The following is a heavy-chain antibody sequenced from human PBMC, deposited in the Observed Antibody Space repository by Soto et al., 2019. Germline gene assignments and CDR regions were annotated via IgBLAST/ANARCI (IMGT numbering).Heavy chain of an antibody. V-gene: IGHV3-7*03. CDR3: ARDPDYYDSSVGWFDP. D-gene: IGHD3-22*01. CDR2: VKQDGSEK. Sequence: HPGGSLRLSCAASGFTFSYYWMSWVRQAPGKGLEWVANVKQDGSEKYYVDSVKGRFTISRDNAKNSLYLQMNSLRAEDTAVYYCARDPDYYDSSVGWFDPWGQGTLVTVSS. CDR1: GFTFSYYW. J-gene: IGHJ5*02.